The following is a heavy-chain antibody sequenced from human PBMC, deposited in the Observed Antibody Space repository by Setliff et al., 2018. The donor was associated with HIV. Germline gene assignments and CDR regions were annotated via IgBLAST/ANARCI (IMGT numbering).Heavy chain of an antibody. CDR1: GGSISPTNYC. J-gene: IGHJ3*02. CDR3: ARGERDYGQQDAFDI. CDR2: VCYSGGT. V-gene: IGHV4-39*07. Sequence: PSETLSLTCIVSGGSISPTNYCWGWIRQTPGQGLEWIGTVCYSGGTYYNPSLMGRVTISVGTSKNQFSLKLSSVTAADTAVYYCARGERDYGQQDAFDIWGQGTMVTVSS. D-gene: IGHD4-17*01.